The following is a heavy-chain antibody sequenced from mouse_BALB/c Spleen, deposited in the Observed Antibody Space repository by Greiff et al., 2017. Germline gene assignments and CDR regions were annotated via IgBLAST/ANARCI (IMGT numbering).Heavy chain of an antibody. CDR1: GYSITSDYA. J-gene: IGHJ3*01. V-gene: IGHV3-2*02. CDR3: AVYGNYAFAY. Sequence: EVKLMESGPGLVKPSQSLSLTCTVTGYSITSDYAWNWIRQFPGNKLEWMGYISYSGSTSYNPSLKSRISITRDTSKNQFFLQLNSVTTEDTATYYCAVYGNYAFAYWGQGTLVTVSA. CDR2: ISYSGST. D-gene: IGHD2-1*01.